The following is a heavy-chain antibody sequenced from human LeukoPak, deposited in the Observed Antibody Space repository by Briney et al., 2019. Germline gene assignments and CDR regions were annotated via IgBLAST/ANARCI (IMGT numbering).Heavy chain of an antibody. CDR1: GFTFTNYA. CDR3: VRVSGFCTNGVCPSFDP. Sequence: GRSLRLSCAASGFTFTNYAMNWVRQAPGKGLEWVATVSYGGTDTSYADSVKGRFAIFRDNSKNTLYLQMNSLRTEDTAVYYCVRVSGFCTNGVCPSFDPWGQGTLVTVSS. D-gene: IGHD2-8*01. CDR2: VSYGGTDT. J-gene: IGHJ5*02. V-gene: IGHV3-30*09.